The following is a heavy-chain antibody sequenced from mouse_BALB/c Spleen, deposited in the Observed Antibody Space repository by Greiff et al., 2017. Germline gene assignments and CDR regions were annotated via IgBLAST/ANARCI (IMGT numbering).Heavy chain of an antibody. CDR1: GFSLTSYG. V-gene: IGHV2-2*02. CDR3: ATPDGYYLSWFAY. Sequence: VKLMESGPGLVQPSQSLSITCTVSGFSLTSYGVHWVRQSPGKGLEWLGVIWSGGSTDYNAAFISRLSISKDNSKSQVFFKMNSLQANDTAIYYCATPDGYYLSWFAYWGQGTLVTVSA. CDR2: IWSGGST. D-gene: IGHD2-3*01. J-gene: IGHJ3*01.